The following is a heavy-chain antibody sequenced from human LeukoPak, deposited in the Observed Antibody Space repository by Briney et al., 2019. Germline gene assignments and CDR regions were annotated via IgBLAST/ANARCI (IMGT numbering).Heavy chain of an antibody. CDR3: ARGFHSFDI. D-gene: IGHD3-3*01. V-gene: IGHV3-72*01. Sequence: PGGSLRLSCAASGFTLSDHYMDWVRQTPGKGLEWVGRTTNKATSYITEYAASVKDRFTISRDASENSLYLQMNSPKIEDTAVYYCARGFHSFDIWGRGTMVTVSS. CDR1: GFTLSDHY. J-gene: IGHJ3*02. CDR2: TTNKATSYIT.